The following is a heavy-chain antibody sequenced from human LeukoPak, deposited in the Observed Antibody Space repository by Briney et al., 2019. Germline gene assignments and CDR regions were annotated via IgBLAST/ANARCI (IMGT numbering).Heavy chain of an antibody. CDR1: GFTFSSYW. V-gene: IGHV3-7*01. CDR3: AKSVGSGWYATFDI. J-gene: IGHJ3*02. D-gene: IGHD6-19*01. CDR2: IKQDGSEK. Sequence: GGSLRLSCAASGFTFSSYWMSWVRQAPGKGLEWVANIKQDGSEKYYVDSVKGRFTISRDNAKNSLYLQMNSLRAEDTAVYYCAKSVGSGWYATFDIWGQGTTVTVSS.